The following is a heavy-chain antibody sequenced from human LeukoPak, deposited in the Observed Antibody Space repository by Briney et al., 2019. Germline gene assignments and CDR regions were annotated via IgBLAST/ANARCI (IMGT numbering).Heavy chain of an antibody. Sequence: ASVKVSCKASGYTFTGYYIHWVRQAPGQGLEWMGWINPNSGGTNYAQKLQGRVTMTTDTSTSTAYMELRSLRSDDTAVYYCAKEPKWADAFDIWGQGTMVTVSS. J-gene: IGHJ3*02. CDR3: AKEPKWADAFDI. CDR1: GYTFTGYY. V-gene: IGHV1-2*02. CDR2: INPNSGGT. D-gene: IGHD2-8*01.